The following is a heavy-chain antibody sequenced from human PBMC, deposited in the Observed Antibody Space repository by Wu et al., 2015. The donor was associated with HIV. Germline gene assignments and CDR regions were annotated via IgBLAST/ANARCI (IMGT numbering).Heavy chain of an antibody. CDR3: ARSMVRGATLSSGYGMDV. CDR1: GGTLSSYE. Sequence: QVQLVQSGAEVKKPGSSVKVSCKASGGTLSSYEISWVRQAPGQGLEWMGGIIPMFGTLNYAQKFKGRVTITAEESTSTGYMELSSLRSEDTAVYYCARSMVRGATLSSGYGMDVWGQGTTVTVSS. CDR2: IIPMFGTL. V-gene: IGHV1-69*12. J-gene: IGHJ6*02. D-gene: IGHD3-10*01.